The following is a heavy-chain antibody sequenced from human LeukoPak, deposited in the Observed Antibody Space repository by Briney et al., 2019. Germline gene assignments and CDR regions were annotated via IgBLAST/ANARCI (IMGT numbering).Heavy chain of an antibody. CDR2: IYHSGST. V-gene: IGHV4-30-2*01. CDR3: ATSITGTTGWFDP. Sequence: SETLSLTCAVSGGSISSGGYSWSWIRQPPGKDLEWIGYIYHSGSTYYNPSLKSRVTISVDRSKNQFSLKLSSVTAADTAVYYCATSITGTTGWFDPWGQGTLVTVSS. D-gene: IGHD1-20*01. J-gene: IGHJ5*02. CDR1: GGSISSGGYS.